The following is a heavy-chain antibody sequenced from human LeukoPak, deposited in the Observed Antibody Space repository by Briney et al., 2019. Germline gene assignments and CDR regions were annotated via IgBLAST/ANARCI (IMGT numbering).Heavy chain of an antibody. CDR1: GYTFTSYG. CDR3: ARDEQRKTYGMDD. Sequence: GASVKVSCKDSGYTFTSYGISWVRQAPGQGLEWMGWISAYNGNTNYAQKLQGRVTMTTDTSTSTAYMELRSLTSDDTAVYYCARDEQRKTYGMDDWGQGTTVTVSS. D-gene: IGHD6-25*01. J-gene: IGHJ6*02. CDR2: ISAYNGNT. V-gene: IGHV1-18*01.